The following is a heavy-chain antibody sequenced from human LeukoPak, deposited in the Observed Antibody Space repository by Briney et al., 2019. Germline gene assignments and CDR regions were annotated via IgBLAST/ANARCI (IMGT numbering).Heavy chain of an antibody. D-gene: IGHD6-13*01. CDR2: IKQDGSEK. V-gene: IGHV3-7*01. CDR3: ARAVAAAGILFEY. Sequence: GGALRLSCAASGFTLSSYWMSSVRAAPGKGLECVSNIKQDGSEKYYVDSVKGRFTISRDNAKNSLYLQMNSLRAEDTAVYYCARAVAAAGILFEYWGQGTLVTVSS. J-gene: IGHJ4*02. CDR1: GFTLSSYW.